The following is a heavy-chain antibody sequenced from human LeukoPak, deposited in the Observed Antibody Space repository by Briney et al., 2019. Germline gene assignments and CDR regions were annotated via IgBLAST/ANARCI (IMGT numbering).Heavy chain of an antibody. Sequence: SSETLSLTCAVYGGSFSGYYWSWIRQPPGKGLEWIGEINHSGSTNYNPSLKSRVTISVDTSKNQFSLKLSSVTAADTAVYYCAREGSLVADAFDIWGQGTMVTVSS. CDR3: AREGSLVADAFDI. D-gene: IGHD2-15*01. CDR2: INHSGST. CDR1: GGSFSGYY. V-gene: IGHV4-34*01. J-gene: IGHJ3*02.